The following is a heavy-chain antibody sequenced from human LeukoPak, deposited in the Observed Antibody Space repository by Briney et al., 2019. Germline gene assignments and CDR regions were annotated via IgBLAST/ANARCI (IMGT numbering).Heavy chain of an antibody. J-gene: IGHJ4*02. Sequence: GGSLRLSCAASGFTFSSYSMNWVRQAPGKGLEWVSSISSSSSYIYYADSVKGRFTISRDNAKNSLYLQMNSLRAEDTAVYYCARGPAAITMIVVVTAPFDYWGQGTLVTVS. CDR3: ARGPAAITMIVVVTAPFDY. D-gene: IGHD3-22*01. CDR2: ISSSSSYI. CDR1: GFTFSSYS. V-gene: IGHV3-21*01.